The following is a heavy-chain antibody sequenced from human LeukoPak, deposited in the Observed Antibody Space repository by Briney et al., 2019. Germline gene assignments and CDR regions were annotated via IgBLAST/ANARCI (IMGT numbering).Heavy chain of an antibody. CDR3: AREDAEQMDNSFDI. D-gene: IGHD5-24*01. J-gene: IGHJ3*02. V-gene: IGHV4-34*01. CDR1: GGSFSGYY. Sequence: PSETLSLTCAVYGGSFSGYYWSWIRQPPGKGLEWIGEINHSGSTNYNPSLKSRVTISVDTSKNQFSLKLGSVTAADTAVYYCAREDAEQMDNSFDIWGQGTMVTVSS. CDR2: INHSGST.